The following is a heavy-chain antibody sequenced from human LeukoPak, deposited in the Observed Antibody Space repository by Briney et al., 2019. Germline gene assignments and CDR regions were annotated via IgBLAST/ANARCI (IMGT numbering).Heavy chain of an antibody. CDR3: ARATLLMVRGVLNWFDP. D-gene: IGHD3-10*01. Sequence: PGGSLRLSCAASGFTFDDYGMSWVRQAPGKGLEWVSGINWNGGSTGYADSVKGRFTISRDNAKNSLYLQMNSLRAEDTAVYYCARATLLMVRGVLNWFDPWGQGTLVTVSS. CDR2: INWNGGST. J-gene: IGHJ5*02. V-gene: IGHV3-20*04. CDR1: GFTFDDYG.